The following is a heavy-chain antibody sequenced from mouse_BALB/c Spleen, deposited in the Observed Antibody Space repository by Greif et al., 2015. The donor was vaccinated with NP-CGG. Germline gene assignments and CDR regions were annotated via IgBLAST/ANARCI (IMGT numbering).Heavy chain of an antibody. CDR1: GFNIKDTY. J-gene: IGHJ4*01. CDR2: IDPANGNT. D-gene: IGHD3-1*01. CDR3: ARARPYYAMDY. Sequence: VQLQQSGAELVKPGASVKLSCTASGFNIKDTYMHWVKQRPEQGLEWIGRIDPANGNTKYDPKFPGKATITADTSSNTAYLQLSSLTSEDTAVYYCARARPYYAMDYWGQGTSVTVSS. V-gene: IGHV14-3*02.